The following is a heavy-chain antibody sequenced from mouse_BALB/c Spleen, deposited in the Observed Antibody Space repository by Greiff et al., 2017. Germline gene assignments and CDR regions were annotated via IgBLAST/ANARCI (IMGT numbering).Heavy chain of an antibody. J-gene: IGHJ3*01. D-gene: IGHD1-1*01. V-gene: IGHV5-12-2*01. CDR3: ARLFITTGGFAY. CDR2: ISNGGGST. Sequence: EVQVVESGGGLVQPGGSLKLSCAASGFTFSSYTMSWVRQTPEKRLEWVAYISNGGGSTYYPDTVKGRFTISRDNAKNTLYLQMSSLKSEDTAMYYCARLFITTGGFAYWGQGTLVTVSA. CDR1: GFTFSSYT.